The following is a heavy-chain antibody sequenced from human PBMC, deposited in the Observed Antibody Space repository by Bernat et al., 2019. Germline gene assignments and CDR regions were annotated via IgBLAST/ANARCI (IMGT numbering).Heavy chain of an antibody. D-gene: IGHD4-4*01. J-gene: IGHJ4*02. Sequence: EVQLVESGGGLVQPGGSLRLSCAASGFTVSSNYMSWVRQAPGKGLEWVSVIYSGGSTYYADSVKGRFTISRDNSKNTLYLQMNSRRAEDTAVYYCATLTTVLGFDYWGQGTLVTVSS. CDR2: IYSGGST. V-gene: IGHV3-66*01. CDR1: GFTVSSNY. CDR3: ATLTTVLGFDY.